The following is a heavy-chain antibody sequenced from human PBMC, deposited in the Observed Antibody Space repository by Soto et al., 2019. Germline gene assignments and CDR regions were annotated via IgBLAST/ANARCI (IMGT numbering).Heavy chain of an antibody. J-gene: IGHJ3*02. CDR2: ISAYNGKR. CDR1: GYDFTNYG. V-gene: IGHV1-18*01. CDR3: ARGRIVASIHDAFEI. D-gene: IGHD2-21*01. Sequence: QGQLLQSGDEVKKPGASVRVSCRASGYDFTNYGISWVRQAPGQGLEWVSWISAYNGKRDTAQKFQGRVTMTLDTSTDTAHMELGDLTSADTAVYYCARGRIVASIHDAFEIWGQGTMVAVSS.